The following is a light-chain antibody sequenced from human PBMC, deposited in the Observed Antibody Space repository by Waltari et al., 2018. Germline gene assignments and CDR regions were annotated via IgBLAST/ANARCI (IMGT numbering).Light chain of an antibody. CDR2: KVS. V-gene: IGKV1-5*03. CDR1: QRVSTW. CDR3: QQYNSDSWT. Sequence: DIQMTQSPSTLSASVGDRITITCQASQRVSTWLAWFQQKPGKAPNLLIYKVSNLESGVPSRFSGGGSGTEFTLTISSLQPDDFATYYCQQYNSDSWTFGQGTKVEI. J-gene: IGKJ1*01.